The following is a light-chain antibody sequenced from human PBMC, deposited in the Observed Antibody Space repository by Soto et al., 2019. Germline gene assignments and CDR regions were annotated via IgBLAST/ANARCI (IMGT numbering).Light chain of an antibody. Sequence: DIVLTQSPGTLSLSPGERATLSCRASQSVSSSYLAWYQQNPGQAPRLLIVGSSSRPTGIPERFSGSGSGTDFTLTISRLEPEDFAVYYCQQYVSSPRTFGQGTKVDI. J-gene: IGKJ1*01. CDR1: QSVSSSY. CDR2: GSS. V-gene: IGKV3-20*01. CDR3: QQYVSSPRT.